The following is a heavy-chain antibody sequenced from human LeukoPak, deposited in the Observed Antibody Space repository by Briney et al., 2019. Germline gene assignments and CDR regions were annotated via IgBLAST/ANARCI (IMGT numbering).Heavy chain of an antibody. J-gene: IGHJ4*02. V-gene: IGHV3-30-3*01. D-gene: IGHD2-15*01. Sequence: GGSLRLSRASSGFTFSSYAMHWVRQAPGKGLEGVAVISYDGSNKYYAASVKGRFTISRDNSKNTLYLQMNSLRAEDTAVYYCARVDVVVVAAFYYWGQGTLVTVSS. CDR1: GFTFSSYA. CDR3: ARVDVVVVAAFYY. CDR2: ISYDGSNK.